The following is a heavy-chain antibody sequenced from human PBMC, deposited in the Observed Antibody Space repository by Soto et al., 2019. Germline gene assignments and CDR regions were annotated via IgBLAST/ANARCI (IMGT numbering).Heavy chain of an antibody. J-gene: IGHJ6*01. D-gene: IGHD2-15*01. CDR3: VREIVVLGAATFGSYHYYYYGMDV. Sequence: SHTLSITCAISGDSVSSNSASWNWVRLSPSKSHELLGRTYYRSKWYNDYAVSLKSRITTNPDTAKNQFSLRLNSVSPEDTAVYYCVREIVVLGAATFGSYHYYYYGMDVWGQVTMVTVSS. CDR2: TYYRSKWYN. V-gene: IGHV6-1*01. CDR1: GDSVSSNSAS.